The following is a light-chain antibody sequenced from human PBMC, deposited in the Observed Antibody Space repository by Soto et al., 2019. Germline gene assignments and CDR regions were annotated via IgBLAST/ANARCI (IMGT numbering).Light chain of an antibody. CDR1: SSNIGSNT. V-gene: IGLV1-44*01. CDR2: SDN. J-gene: IGLJ3*02. Sequence: QSVLTQPPSASGTPGQRVTISCSGSSSNIGSNTVNWYQQLPGTAPKLLIYSDNQRPSGVPDRFSGSKSGTSASLAISGLQSEDEADYYCAAWDDSLHGPMMFGGGTQLTVL. CDR3: AAWDDSLHGPMM.